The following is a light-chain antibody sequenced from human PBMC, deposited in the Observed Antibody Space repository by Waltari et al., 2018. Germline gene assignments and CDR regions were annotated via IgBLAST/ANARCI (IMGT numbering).Light chain of an antibody. CDR3: QQYSTSPFT. V-gene: IGKV4-1*01. CDR1: QSVSFLSREKNF. J-gene: IGKJ3*01. Sequence: DIVLTQSPASLSVSLGERATLTCPSRQSVSFLSREKNFLAWYQQKSRQTPKLLIYWAGVRESGVPDRFSGSGSGTNFTLTISSLQAEDAAVYYCQQYSTSPFTFGPGTTVEI. CDR2: WAG.